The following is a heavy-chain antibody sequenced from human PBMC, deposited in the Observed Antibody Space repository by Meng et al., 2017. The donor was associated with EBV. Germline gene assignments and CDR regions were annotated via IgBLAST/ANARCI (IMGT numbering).Heavy chain of an antibody. Sequence: ITVSESCPTPVTPPQPLTLTFTFSWFSLSTSGVGVGWIRQPPGKALEWLALIYWDDDKRYSPSLKSRLTITKDTSKNQVVLTMTNMDPVDTATYYCAHRRDEYSSSWYGWFDPWGQGTLVTVSS. V-gene: IGHV2-5*02. D-gene: IGHD6-13*01. CDR2: IYWDDDK. J-gene: IGHJ5*02. CDR1: WFSLSTSGVG. CDR3: AHRRDEYSSSWYGWFDP.